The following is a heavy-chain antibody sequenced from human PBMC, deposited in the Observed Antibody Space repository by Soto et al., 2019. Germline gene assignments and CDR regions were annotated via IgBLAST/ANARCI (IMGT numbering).Heavy chain of an antibody. D-gene: IGHD4-17*01. CDR3: ARVDTAGDYQY. Sequence: QVQLVQSGAEVKKPGSSVKVSCKTSGGPFSAYAISWVRQAPGQGLEWMGGIIPISGATNYAQKFHGRVTITADESTTTAYMEVSRLTSEDTAVYYCARVDTAGDYQYWGQGTLVTVSS. CDR2: IIPISGAT. V-gene: IGHV1-69*01. CDR1: GGPFSAYA. J-gene: IGHJ4*02.